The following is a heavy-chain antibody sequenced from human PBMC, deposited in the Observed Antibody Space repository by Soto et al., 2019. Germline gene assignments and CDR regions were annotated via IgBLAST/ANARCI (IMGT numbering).Heavy chain of an antibody. Sequence: GGSLRLCCAASGFTFSSYGMHWVRQAPGKGLEWVAVISYDGSNKYYADSVKGRFTISRDNSKNTLYLQMNSLRAEDTAVYYCAKDRWFGDSDLDYWGQGTLVTVSS. V-gene: IGHV3-30*18. CDR1: GFTFSSYG. D-gene: IGHD3-10*01. CDR2: ISYDGSNK. CDR3: AKDRWFGDSDLDY. J-gene: IGHJ4*02.